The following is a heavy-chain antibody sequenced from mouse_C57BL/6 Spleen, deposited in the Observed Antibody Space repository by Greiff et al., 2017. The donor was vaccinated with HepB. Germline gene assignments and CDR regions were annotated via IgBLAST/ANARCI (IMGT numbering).Heavy chain of an antibody. V-gene: IGHV1-50*01. Sequence: QVHVKQPGAELVKPGASVKLSCKASGYTFTSYWMQWVKQRPGQGLEWIGEIDPSDSYTNYNQKFKGKATLTVDTSSSTAYMQLSSLTSEDSAVYYCARGLLRSFYAMDYWGQGTSVTVSS. CDR3: ARGLLRSFYAMDY. D-gene: IGHD1-1*01. CDR2: IDPSDSYT. CDR1: GYTFTSYW. J-gene: IGHJ4*01.